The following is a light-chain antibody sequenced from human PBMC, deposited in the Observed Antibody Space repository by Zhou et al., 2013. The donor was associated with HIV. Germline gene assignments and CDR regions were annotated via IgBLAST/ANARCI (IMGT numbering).Light chain of an antibody. V-gene: IGKV1-27*01. CDR2: AAT. Sequence: DIQMTQSPSSLSASLGDRVTITCRATQDISNYLAWYQQKPGKRPQLLIYAATTLQSGVPSRFSGSGSGTDFTLTISSLQPEDVATYYCQKYNSAPPTFGQGSKLEIK. J-gene: IGKJ2*01. CDR1: QDISNY. CDR3: QKYNSAPPT.